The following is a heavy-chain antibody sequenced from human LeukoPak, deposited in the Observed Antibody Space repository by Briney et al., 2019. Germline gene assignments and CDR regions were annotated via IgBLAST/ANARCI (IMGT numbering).Heavy chain of an antibody. CDR3: ARPTGTTTGYGMDV. Sequence: GGSLRLSCAASGFTFSSYAMHWVRQAPGKGLEWVAVISYDGSNKYYADSVKGRFTISRDNSKNTLYLQMNSLRAEDTAVYYCARPTGTTTGYGMDVWGQGTTVTVSS. D-gene: IGHD1-7*01. CDR1: GFTFSSYA. J-gene: IGHJ6*02. V-gene: IGHV3-30-3*01. CDR2: ISYDGSNK.